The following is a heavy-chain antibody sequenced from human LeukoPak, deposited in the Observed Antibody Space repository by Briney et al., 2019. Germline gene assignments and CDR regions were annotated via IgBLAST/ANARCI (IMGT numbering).Heavy chain of an antibody. CDR3: ARVYCSSTSCYALDY. CDR1: RYTFTGYY. Sequence: ASDKVSCKASRYTFTGYYMHWVRQAPGHRLEWTGWINPNSGGTNYAQKFQGRVTMTRDTSISTAYMELSRLRSDDTAVYYCARVYCSSTSCYALDYWGQGTLVTVSS. CDR2: INPNSGGT. J-gene: IGHJ4*02. V-gene: IGHV1-2*02. D-gene: IGHD2-2*01.